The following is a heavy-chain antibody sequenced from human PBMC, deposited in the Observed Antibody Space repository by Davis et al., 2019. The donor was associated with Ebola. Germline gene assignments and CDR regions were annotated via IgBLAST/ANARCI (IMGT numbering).Heavy chain of an antibody. CDR2: MNPNSGNT. CDR3: ARDRALGELSLSPGY. V-gene: IGHV1-8*01. CDR1: GYTFTSYD. D-gene: IGHD3-16*02. J-gene: IGHJ4*02. Sequence: AASVKVSCKASGYTFTSYDINWVRQATGQGLEWMGWMNPNSGNTGYAQKFQGRVTMTRNTSISTAYMELSSLRSDDTAVFFCARDRALGELSLSPGYWGQGTLVTVSS.